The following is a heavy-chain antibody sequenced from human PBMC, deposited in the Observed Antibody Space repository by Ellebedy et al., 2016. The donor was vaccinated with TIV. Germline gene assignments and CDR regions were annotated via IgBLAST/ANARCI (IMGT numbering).Heavy chain of an antibody. Sequence: GESLKISXAASGFTFSSYWMSWVRQAPGKGLEWVANIKQDGSEKYYVDSVKGRFTISRDNAKNSLYLQMNSLRAEDTAVYYCAGLQMTTTFNWFDPWGQGTLVNVSS. CDR3: AGLQMTTTFNWFDP. J-gene: IGHJ5*02. V-gene: IGHV3-7*03. CDR2: IKQDGSEK. D-gene: IGHD4-17*01. CDR1: GFTFSSYW.